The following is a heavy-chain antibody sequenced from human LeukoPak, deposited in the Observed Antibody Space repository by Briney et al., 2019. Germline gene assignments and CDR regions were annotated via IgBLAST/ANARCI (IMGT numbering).Heavy chain of an antibody. CDR1: GFTFSSYE. CDR3: ARELWSYYFDY. V-gene: IGHV3-48*03. J-gene: IGHJ4*02. Sequence: GGSLRLPCAASGFTFSSYEMNWVRQAPGKGLEWVSYISSSGSTIYYADSVKGRFTISRGNAKNSLYLQMNSLRAEDTAVYYCARELWSYYFDYWGQATLVTVSS. CDR2: ISSSGSTI. D-gene: IGHD5-18*01.